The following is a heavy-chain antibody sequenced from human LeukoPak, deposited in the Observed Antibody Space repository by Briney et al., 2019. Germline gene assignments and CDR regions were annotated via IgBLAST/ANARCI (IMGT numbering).Heavy chain of an antibody. CDR3: ARSPVTYYFDY. CDR2: IYSGGST. V-gene: IGHV3-66*01. CDR1: GFTVSSNY. J-gene: IGHJ4*02. Sequence: GGSLRLSCAASGFTVSSNYMSWVRQAPGKGLEWVSVIYSGGSTYYADSVKGRFTISRDNSKNTLYLQMNSLRAEDTAVYYCARSPVTYYFDYWGQGTLVTVSS. D-gene: IGHD4-17*01.